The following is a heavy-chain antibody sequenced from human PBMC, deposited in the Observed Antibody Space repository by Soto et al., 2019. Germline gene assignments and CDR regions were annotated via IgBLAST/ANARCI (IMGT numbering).Heavy chain of an antibody. V-gene: IGHV3-21*01. J-gene: IGHJ4*02. Sequence: LRLSCAASGFTFSSYSMNWVRQAPGKGLEWVSSISSSSSYIYYADSVKGRFTISRDNAKNSLYLQMSSLRAEDTAVYYCAREEDIVVVPAARPDYWGQGTLVTVSS. CDR3: AREEDIVVVPAARPDY. CDR1: GFTFSSYS. D-gene: IGHD2-2*01. CDR2: ISSSSSYI.